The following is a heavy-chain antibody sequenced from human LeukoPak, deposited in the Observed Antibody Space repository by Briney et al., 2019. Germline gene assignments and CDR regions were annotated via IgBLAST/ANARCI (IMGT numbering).Heavy chain of an antibody. CDR1: GGTFSSYA. J-gene: IGHJ3*02. D-gene: IGHD3-16*01. CDR2: IIPILGIA. CDR3: AREEMGDDSDQDAFDI. V-gene: IGHV1-69*04. Sequence: SVKVSCKASGGTFSSYAISWVRQAPGQGLEWMGRIIPILGIANYAQKFQGRVTITADKSTSTAYMELSSLRSEDTAVYYCAREEMGDDSDQDAFDIWGQGTMVTVSS.